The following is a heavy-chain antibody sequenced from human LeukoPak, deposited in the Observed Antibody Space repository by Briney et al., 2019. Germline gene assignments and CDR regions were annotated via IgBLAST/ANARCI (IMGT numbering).Heavy chain of an antibody. J-gene: IGHJ5*02. CDR2: IYYTGTT. V-gene: IGHV4-39*01. CDR3: ARRWTTVTTSWFDP. Sequence: SETLSLTCTVSGGSISGSTYYWAWNRQPPGKGPEWIGSIYYTGTTYYNPSLKSRVTIAVDTSKNQFSLQLSSVTAADTAIYYCARRWTTVTTSWFDPWGQGTLVTVSS. D-gene: IGHD4-17*01. CDR1: GGSISGSTYY.